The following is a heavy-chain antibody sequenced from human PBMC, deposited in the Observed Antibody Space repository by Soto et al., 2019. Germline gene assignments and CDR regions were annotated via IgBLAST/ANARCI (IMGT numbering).Heavy chain of an antibody. CDR3: AKGPTYYYDSSGYYFDY. CDR1: GFTFSSYA. J-gene: IGHJ4*02. CDR2: ISGSGGST. D-gene: IGHD3-22*01. V-gene: IGHV3-23*01. Sequence: GGSLRLSCAASGFTFSSYAMSWVRQAPGKGLEWVSAISGSGGSTYYADSVKGRFTISRDNSKNTLYLQMNSLRAEDTAVYYCAKGPTYYYDSSGYYFDYWGQGTLVTVSS.